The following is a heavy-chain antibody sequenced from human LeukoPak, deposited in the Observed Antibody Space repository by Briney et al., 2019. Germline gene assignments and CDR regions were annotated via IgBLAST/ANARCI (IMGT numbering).Heavy chain of an antibody. CDR1: GGTFSSYA. V-gene: IGHV1-69*13. J-gene: IGHJ4*02. Sequence: ASVKVSCKASGGTFSSYAISWVRQAPGQGLEWMGGIIPIFGTANYAQKFQGRVTITADESTSTAYMELSSLRSEDTAVYYCARAARRDSSGYYWGSFDYWGQGTLVTVSS. D-gene: IGHD3-22*01. CDR2: IIPIFGTA. CDR3: ARAARRDSSGYYWGSFDY.